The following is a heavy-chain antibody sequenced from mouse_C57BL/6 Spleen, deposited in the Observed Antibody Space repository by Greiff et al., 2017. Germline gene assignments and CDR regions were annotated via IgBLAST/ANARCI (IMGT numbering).Heavy chain of an antibody. CDR2: IDPETGGT. J-gene: IGHJ3*01. Sequence: QVQLQQSGAELVRPGASVTLSCKASGYTFTDYEMHWVKQTPVHGLEWIGAIDPETGGTAYNQKFKGKAILTADKSSSTAYMELRSLTSEDSAVYYCTRKGGYYGGFAYWGQGTLVTVSA. D-gene: IGHD2-3*01. CDR1: GYTFTDYE. CDR3: TRKGGYYGGFAY. V-gene: IGHV1-15*01.